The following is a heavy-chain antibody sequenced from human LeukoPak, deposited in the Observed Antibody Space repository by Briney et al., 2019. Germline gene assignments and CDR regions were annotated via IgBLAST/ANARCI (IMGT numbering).Heavy chain of an antibody. J-gene: IGHJ4*02. CDR3: AKEGIDGSGYDLDY. CDR2: ISDSGDST. CDR1: GFTFSSYA. V-gene: IGHV3-23*01. D-gene: IGHD5-12*01. Sequence: GGSLRLSWVASGFTFSSYAMNWIRQAPGKGLDWVSGISDSGDSTYYADSVKGRFTISRDISKNTLYLQMTSLRAEDTAVYYCAKEGIDGSGYDLDYWGQGTRVTVSS.